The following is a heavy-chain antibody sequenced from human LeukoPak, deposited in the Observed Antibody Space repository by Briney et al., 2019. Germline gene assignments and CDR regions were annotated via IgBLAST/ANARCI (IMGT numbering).Heavy chain of an antibody. D-gene: IGHD6-13*01. Sequence: GESLKISCKGSGYNFPNYWIGWVRQMPGKGLEWMGIIYPGDSDTRYSPSFQGQVTISADKSISTAYLQWSSLKASDSAMYYCARHTLYSSSWYFDYWGQGTLVTVSS. J-gene: IGHJ4*02. CDR2: IYPGDSDT. CDR1: GYNFPNYW. V-gene: IGHV5-51*01. CDR3: ARHTLYSSSWYFDY.